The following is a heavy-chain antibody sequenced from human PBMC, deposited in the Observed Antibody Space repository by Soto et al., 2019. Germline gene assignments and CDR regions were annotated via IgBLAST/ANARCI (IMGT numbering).Heavy chain of an antibody. Sequence: GGSLRLACAASGFTFSSCSMRWVRQAPGKGLEWVSSIDISSSYIHYADSVKGRFTISRDNAKNSLYLQMNSLRAEDTAGYYCATISGTTRWDDYWAQGTLVPVSS. J-gene: IGHJ4*02. V-gene: IGHV3-21*01. D-gene: IGHD1-20*01. CDR3: ATISGTTRWDDY. CDR1: GFTFSSCS. CDR2: IDISSSYI.